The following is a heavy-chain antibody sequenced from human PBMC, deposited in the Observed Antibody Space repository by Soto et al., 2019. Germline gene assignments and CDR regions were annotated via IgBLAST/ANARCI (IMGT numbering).Heavy chain of an antibody. J-gene: IGHJ1*01. CDR1: GFIFSSHS. V-gene: IGHV3-21*06. CDR2: ISTSGEFT. Sequence: DVQLVESGGGLVKPGGSLRLSCVASGFIFSSHSMNWVCQAPGNVLEWVSSISTSGEFTYDADSLRGRFTISRDSAKNSLYLHMCSLRAEDTAVYYCARDAEGRGSGAYGNWGRCTLVTVAS. CDR3: ARDAEGRGSGAYGN. D-gene: IGHD3-10*01.